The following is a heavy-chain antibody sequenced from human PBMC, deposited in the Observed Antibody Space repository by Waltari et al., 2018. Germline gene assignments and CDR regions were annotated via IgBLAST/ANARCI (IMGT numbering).Heavy chain of an antibody. J-gene: IGHJ6*03. V-gene: IGHV4-59*01. CDR3: ARDSSGNCSGGSCYYYYYMDV. Sequence: QVQLQESGPGLVKPSETLSLTCTVSGGSISSYYWTWIRQPPGTGLEWIGYIYYSGSTNYNPSLKSRVTISVDTSKNQCSMKLSSVTAADTAVYYCARDSSGNCSGGSCYYYYYMDVWGKGTTVTVSS. CDR2: IYYSGST. D-gene: IGHD2-15*01. CDR1: GGSISSYY.